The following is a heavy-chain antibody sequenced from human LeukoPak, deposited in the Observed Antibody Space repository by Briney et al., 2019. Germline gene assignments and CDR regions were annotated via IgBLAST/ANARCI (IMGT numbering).Heavy chain of an antibody. J-gene: IGHJ6*02. V-gene: IGHV4-59*08. CDR1: GGSISSYY. CDR3: ASLITGNYYYGMDV. Sequence: SETLSLTCTVSGGSISSYYWSWIRQPPGKGLEWIGYIHYSGSTNYNPSLKSRVTISVDTSKNQFSLKLSSVTAADTAVYYCASLITGNYYYGMDVWGQGTTVTVSS. D-gene: IGHD1-20*01. CDR2: IHYSGST.